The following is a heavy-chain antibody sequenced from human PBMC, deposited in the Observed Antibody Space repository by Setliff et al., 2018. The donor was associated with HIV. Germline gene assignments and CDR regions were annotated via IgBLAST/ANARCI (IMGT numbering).Heavy chain of an antibody. CDR2: IKEDGSDK. J-gene: IGHJ6*03. V-gene: IGHV3-7*01. Sequence: PGGSLRLSCAASGFTLSSYWMSWVRQAPGKGLEWVANIKEDGSDKYYVDSVKGRFTISRDNAKNTLYLQMNSLRAEDTAVYYCARDKDYYDFSGYYYIYYYMDVWGKGTTVTVSS. D-gene: IGHD3-22*01. CDR1: GFTLSSYW. CDR3: ARDKDYYDFSGYYYIYYYMDV.